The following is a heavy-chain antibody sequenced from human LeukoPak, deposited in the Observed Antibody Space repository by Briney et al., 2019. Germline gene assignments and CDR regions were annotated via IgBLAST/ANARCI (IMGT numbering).Heavy chain of an antibody. CDR1: GGSISSYY. J-gene: IGHJ6*02. V-gene: IGHV4-59*01. CDR3: ARLPYGSGSYYYYYGMDV. D-gene: IGHD3-10*01. Sequence: PSETLSLTCTVPGGSISSYYWSWIRQPPGKGLEWIGYIYYSGSTNYNPSLKSRVTISVDTSKNQFSLKLSSVTAADTAVYYCARLPYGSGSYYYYYGMDVWGQGTTVTVSS. CDR2: IYYSGST.